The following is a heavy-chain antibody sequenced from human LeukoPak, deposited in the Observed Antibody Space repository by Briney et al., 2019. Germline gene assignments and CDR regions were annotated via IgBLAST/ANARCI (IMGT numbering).Heavy chain of an antibody. V-gene: IGHV2-70*11. J-gene: IGHJ3*02. CDR1: GFSLSTSGMC. CDR2: IDWDDDK. Sequence: SGPALVKPTQTLTLTCTFSGFSLSTSGMCVSWIRQPPGKALEWLARIDWDDDKYYSTSLKTRLTISKDTSKNQVVLTMTNMDPVDTATYYCARTGEYSSPSGAFDIWGQGTMVTVSS. CDR3: ARTGEYSSPSGAFDI. D-gene: IGHD6-6*01.